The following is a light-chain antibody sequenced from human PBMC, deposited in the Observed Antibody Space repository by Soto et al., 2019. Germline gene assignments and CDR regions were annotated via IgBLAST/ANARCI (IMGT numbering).Light chain of an antibody. V-gene: IGLV1-44*01. CDR2: SNN. CDR1: SSNIGSNT. CDR3: AAWDDSLNGYV. Sequence: QSVLTQPPSASGTPGQRVTISCSGSSSNIGSNTVSWYQQLPGTAPKLLIYSNNQRPSGVPDRFSGSKSGTSASLAISWLQSEDEADYYCAAWDDSLNGYVFGTGTKVTVL. J-gene: IGLJ1*01.